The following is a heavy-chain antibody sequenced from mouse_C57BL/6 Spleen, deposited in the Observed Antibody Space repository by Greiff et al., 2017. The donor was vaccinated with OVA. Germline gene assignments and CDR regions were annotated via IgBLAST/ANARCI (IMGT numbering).Heavy chain of an antibody. D-gene: IGHD3-2*02. CDR3: ARERLMDY. V-gene: IGHV5-4*01. CDR2: ISDGGSYT. Sequence: EVQLVESGGGLVKPGGSLKLSCAASGFTFSSYAMSWVRQTPEKRLEWVATISDGGSYTYSPDNVKGRFTISRDNAKNNLYLQMSHLESGDTAMYYCARERLMDYWGQGTSVTVSS. CDR1: GFTFSSYA. J-gene: IGHJ4*01.